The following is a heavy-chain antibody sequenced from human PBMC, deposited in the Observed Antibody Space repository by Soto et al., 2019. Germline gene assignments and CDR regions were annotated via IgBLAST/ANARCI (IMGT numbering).Heavy chain of an antibody. CDR2: INPNSGGT. D-gene: IGHD1-20*01. V-gene: IGHV1-2*02. CDR1: GYTFTGYY. J-gene: IGHJ4*02. Sequence: QVQLVQSGAEVKKPGASVKVSCKTSGYTFTGYYMHWVRQAPGQGLEWMGWINPNSGGTNYAQKLQGRVTMTRDTSISTAYMELSRLRSDDTAVYYCARDLYNWNDVAFDYWGQGTLVTVSS. CDR3: ARDLYNWNDVAFDY.